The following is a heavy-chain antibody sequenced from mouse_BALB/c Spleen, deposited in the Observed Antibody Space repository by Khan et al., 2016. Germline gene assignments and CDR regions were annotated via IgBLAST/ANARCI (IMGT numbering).Heavy chain of an antibody. CDR3: ARPDYLAY. D-gene: IGHD2-4*01. J-gene: IGHJ3*01. CDR2: IDPANGNT. V-gene: IGHV14-3*02. Sequence: EVQLQESGAELVKPGASVKLSCTASGFNIKDTYMHWVKQRPEQGLEWIGRIDPANGNTKYDPKFQGKATITADTSSNTAYLQLSSLTSEDTAVYYCARPDYLAYWGQGTLVTFSA. CDR1: GFNIKDTY.